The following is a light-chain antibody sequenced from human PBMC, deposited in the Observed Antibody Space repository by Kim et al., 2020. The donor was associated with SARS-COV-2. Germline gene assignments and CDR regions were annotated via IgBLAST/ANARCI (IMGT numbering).Light chain of an antibody. CDR1: SSNIGSNN. J-gene: IGLJ3*02. V-gene: IGLV1-44*01. CDR3: AVWDDSLRQGV. CDR2: SNN. Sequence: QSVLTHPPSASGTPGQRVTISCSGSSSNIGSNNVVWYQQLPGAAPNLLIYSNNQRPSGIPDRFSGSRSGTSASLPISGLQSGDEADYYCAVWDDSLRQGVFGGGTQLTVL.